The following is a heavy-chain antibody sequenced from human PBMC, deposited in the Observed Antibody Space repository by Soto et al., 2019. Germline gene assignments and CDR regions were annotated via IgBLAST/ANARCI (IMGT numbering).Heavy chain of an antibody. CDR3: AKEDTSSGSLDY. V-gene: IGHV3-33*03. CDR2: FWYDASDK. Sequence: GGSLRLSCAASGLTFTSYSMHWVRQAPGKGLEWVATFWYDASDKTYADSVEGRFTISRDNSKNTLYLQMKSLRAEDSASYYCAKEDTSSGSLDYWGQGALVTVSS. J-gene: IGHJ4*02. D-gene: IGHD6-19*01. CDR1: GLTFTSYS.